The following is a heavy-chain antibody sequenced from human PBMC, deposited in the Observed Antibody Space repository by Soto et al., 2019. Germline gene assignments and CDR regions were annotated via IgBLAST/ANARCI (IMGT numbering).Heavy chain of an antibody. CDR2: ISGYNGNK. J-gene: IGHJ4*02. CDR1: GYTFTSYG. CDR3: ASDPESFDD. V-gene: IGHV1-18*01. Sequence: QVQLVQSGAEVKKPGASVKVSCKASGYTFTSYGISWVRQAPGQGLEWMGWISGYNGNKKYAQKLQGRVTMTTDTTTSTAYMELWSLRSEDTDVDYGASDPESFDDWGQGTLVTVSS.